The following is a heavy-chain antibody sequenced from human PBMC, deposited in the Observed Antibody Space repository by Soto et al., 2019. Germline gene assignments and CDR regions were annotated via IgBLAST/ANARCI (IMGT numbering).Heavy chain of an antibody. J-gene: IGHJ4*02. D-gene: IGHD2-21*01. CDR3: AMVLKGIVCEQFDY. Sequence: PSETLSLTCSVSDGSISSYYWGWIGQPPGKGLEWIGNIFYTGSTNYNPSLKSRVTISVDTSKNQFSLRLSSVTAADTAVYYCAMVLKGIVCEQFDYWGQGTLVTVSS. CDR1: DGSISSYY. CDR2: IFYTGST. V-gene: IGHV4-59*08.